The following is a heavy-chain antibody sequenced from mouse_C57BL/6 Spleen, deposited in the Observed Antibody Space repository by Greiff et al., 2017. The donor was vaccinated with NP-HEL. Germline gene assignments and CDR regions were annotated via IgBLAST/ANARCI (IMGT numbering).Heavy chain of an antibody. CDR2: IDPETGGT. V-gene: IGHV1-15*01. Sequence: QVQLQQSGAELVRPGASVTLSCKASGYTFTDYEMHWVKQTPVHGLEWIGAIDPETGGTAYNQKFKGKAILTADKSSSTAYMELRSLTSEDSAVYYCTRGHYGSSYGFAYWGQGTLVTVSA. CDR1: GYTFTDYE. D-gene: IGHD1-1*01. J-gene: IGHJ3*01. CDR3: TRGHYGSSYGFAY.